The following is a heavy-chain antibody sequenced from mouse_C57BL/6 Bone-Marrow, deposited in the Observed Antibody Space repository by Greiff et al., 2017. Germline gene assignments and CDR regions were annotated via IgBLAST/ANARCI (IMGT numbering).Heavy chain of an antibody. V-gene: IGHV1-18*01. D-gene: IGHD1-1*01. CDR2: INPNNGGT. CDR3: ARSPYYYGSSYEAMDY. Sequence: VQLQQSGPELVKPGASVKIPCKASGYTFTDYNMDWVKQSHGKSLEWIGDINPNNGGTIYNQKFKGKATLTVDQSSSTAYMELSSLTSEDTAVXYCARSPYYYGSSYEAMDYWGQGTSVTVSS. CDR1: GYTFTDYN. J-gene: IGHJ4*01.